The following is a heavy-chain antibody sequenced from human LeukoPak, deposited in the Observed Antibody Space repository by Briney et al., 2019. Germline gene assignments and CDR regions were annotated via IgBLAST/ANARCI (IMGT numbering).Heavy chain of an antibody. D-gene: IGHD2-21*02. CDR3: AKDLVPNYGLCSGGDCLPGDC. CDR2: VSFDGSNK. CDR1: GFTFSSYG. Sequence: PGGSLRLSCAASGFTFSSYGMHWVRQAPGKGLEWVAVVSFDGSNKYDIDSVKGRFTISRDNSKNTLYLQMNSLRPEDTAVYYCAKDLVPNYGLCSGGDCLPGDCWGQGTLVTVSS. V-gene: IGHV3-30*18. J-gene: IGHJ4*02.